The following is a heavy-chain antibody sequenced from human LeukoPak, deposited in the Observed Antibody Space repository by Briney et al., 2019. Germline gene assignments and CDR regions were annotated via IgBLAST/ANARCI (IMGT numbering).Heavy chain of an antibody. CDR2: ISSSSSYI. CDR3: ARDSRLGIAVAVYDY. Sequence: PGGSLRLSCAASGFTFSSYSMNWVRQAPGKGLEWVSSISSSSSYIYYADSVKGRFTISRDNAKNSLYLQMNSLRAEDTAVYYCARDSRLGIAVAVYDYWGQGTLVTVSS. D-gene: IGHD6-19*01. CDR1: GFTFSSYS. J-gene: IGHJ4*02. V-gene: IGHV3-21*01.